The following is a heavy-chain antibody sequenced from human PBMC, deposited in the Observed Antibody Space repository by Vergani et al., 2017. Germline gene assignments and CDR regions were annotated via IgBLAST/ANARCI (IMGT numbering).Heavy chain of an antibody. J-gene: IGHJ4*02. CDR1: GFTVSSNY. CDR3: TRSPDPWANYYDSSGDYSYYFDY. Sequence: EVQLVESGGGLVQPGGSLRLSCAASGFTVSSNYMSWVRQAPGKGLEWVSVIYSGGSTDYADSVKGRVTISRDNYKKKLYLQMNSLIAEDTAVYYCTRSPDPWANYYDSSGDYSYYFDYWGQGTLVTVSS. D-gene: IGHD3-22*01. V-gene: IGHV3-66*01. CDR2: IYSGGST.